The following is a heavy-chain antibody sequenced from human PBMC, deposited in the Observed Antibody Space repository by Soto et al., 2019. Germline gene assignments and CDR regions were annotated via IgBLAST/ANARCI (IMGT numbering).Heavy chain of an antibody. Sequence: QVQLVQSGAEEKKPGASVKVSCKASGYTFTSYAMHWVRQAPGQRLEWMGWINAGNGNTKYSQKFQGRVTITRDTAASTAYMELSSLRSEDTAVYYCARDPLFGSRWSGYWFDPWGQGTLVTVSS. D-gene: IGHD6-13*01. V-gene: IGHV1-3*05. CDR1: GYTFTSYA. J-gene: IGHJ5*02. CDR2: INAGNGNT. CDR3: ARDPLFGSRWSGYWFDP.